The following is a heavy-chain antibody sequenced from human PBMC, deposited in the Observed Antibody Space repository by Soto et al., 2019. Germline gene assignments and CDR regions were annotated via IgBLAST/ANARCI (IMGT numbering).Heavy chain of an antibody. CDR2: IIPIFGTA. Sequence: ASVKVSCKASGGTFSSYAISWVRQAPGQGLEWMGGIIPIFGTANYAQKFQGRVTITADESTSTAYMELSSLRSEDTAVYYCAREHYYGSGKEGVFDYWGQGTLVTVSS. CDR1: GGTFSSYA. CDR3: AREHYYGSGKEGVFDY. J-gene: IGHJ4*02. V-gene: IGHV1-69*13. D-gene: IGHD3-10*01.